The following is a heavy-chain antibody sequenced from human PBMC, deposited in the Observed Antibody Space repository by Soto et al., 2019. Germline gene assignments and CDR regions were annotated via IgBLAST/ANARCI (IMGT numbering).Heavy chain of an antibody. D-gene: IGHD5-18*01. CDR2: IIPIFGTA. J-gene: IGHJ4*02. CDR1: GGTFSSYA. CDR3: ARGTLYSYGLSCDY. Sequence: GASVKVSCKASGGTFSSYAISWVRQAPGQGLEWMGGIIPIFGTANYAQKFQGRVTITADESTSTAYMELSSLRSEDTAVYYCARGTLYSYGLSCDYWGQGTLVTVSS. V-gene: IGHV1-69*13.